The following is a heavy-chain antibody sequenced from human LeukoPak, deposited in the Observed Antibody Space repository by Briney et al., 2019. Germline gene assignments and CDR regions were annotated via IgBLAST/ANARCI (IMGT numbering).Heavy chain of an antibody. D-gene: IGHD1-1*01. V-gene: IGHV4-39*02. Sequence: EPSETLSLTCAVSGASISSSIHYWGWVRQPPGKGLEWIGSVYYSGGTYYNPSLESRLTISVDTSNNRFSLKLKSVTAADTAVFYCARVTTGSTTLDSWGQGILVTVSS. CDR1: GASISSSIHY. J-gene: IGHJ5*01. CDR2: VYYSGGT. CDR3: ARVTTGSTTLDS.